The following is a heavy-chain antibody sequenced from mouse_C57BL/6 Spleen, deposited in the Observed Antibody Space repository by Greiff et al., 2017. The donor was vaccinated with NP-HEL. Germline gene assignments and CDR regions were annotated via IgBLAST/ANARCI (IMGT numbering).Heavy chain of an antibody. J-gene: IGHJ1*03. D-gene: IGHD2-1*01. CDR1: GYAFTNYL. V-gene: IGHV1-54*01. Sequence: VQLQQSGAELVRPGTSVKVSCKASGYAFTNYLIEWVKQRPGQGLEWIGVINPGSGGTNYNEKFKGKATLTADKSSSTAYMQLSSLTSEDSAVYFCARGHYVWYFDVWGTGTTVTVSS. CDR3: ARGHYVWYFDV. CDR2: INPGSGGT.